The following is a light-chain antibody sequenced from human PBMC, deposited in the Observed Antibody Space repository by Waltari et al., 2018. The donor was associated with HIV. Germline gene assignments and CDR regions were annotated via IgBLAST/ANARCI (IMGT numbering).Light chain of an antibody. Sequence: DIQMTQSPSSLSASIGGRVTITCRPSQTVKTYLNWYLQKPGKAPILLIHGTSTLQSGVPSRFSGTGSGTHFTLTINDLQPEDGGIYYCQQSYSTPLTFGGGT. J-gene: IGKJ4*01. CDR1: QTVKTY. CDR2: GTS. CDR3: QQSYSTPLT. V-gene: IGKV1-39*01.